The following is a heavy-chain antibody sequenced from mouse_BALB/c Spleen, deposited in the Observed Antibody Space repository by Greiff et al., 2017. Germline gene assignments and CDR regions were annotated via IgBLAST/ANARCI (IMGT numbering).Heavy chain of an antibody. V-gene: IGHV5-4*02. D-gene: IGHD1-1*01. J-gene: IGHJ2*01. CDR1: GFTFSDYY. CDR2: ISDGGSYT. Sequence: EVQLVESGGGLVKPGGSLKLSCAASGFTFSDYYMYWVRQTPEKRLEWVATISDGGSYTYYPDSVKGRFTISRDNAKNNLYLQMSSLKSEDTAMYYCARDYYGSRGAMDYWGQGTTLTVSS. CDR3: ARDYYGSRGAMDY.